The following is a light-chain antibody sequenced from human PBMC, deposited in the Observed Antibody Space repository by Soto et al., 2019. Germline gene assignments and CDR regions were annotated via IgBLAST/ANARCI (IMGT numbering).Light chain of an antibody. CDR2: EVN. J-gene: IGLJ1*01. V-gene: IGLV2-14*01. Sequence: QSVLTQPASVSGSPGQSITISCTGTSSDVGDYNYVSWYQQNPGKAPKLIICEVNNRPSGISNRFSGSKSGNTASLTISGLQAEDEADYYCGSYTSSATYVFGTGTKVTVL. CDR3: GSYTSSATYV. CDR1: SSDVGDYNY.